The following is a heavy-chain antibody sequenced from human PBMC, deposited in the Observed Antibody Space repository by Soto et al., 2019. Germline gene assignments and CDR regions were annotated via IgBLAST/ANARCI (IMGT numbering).Heavy chain of an antibody. CDR3: AADRGYCSSTSCYHYYYYYGMDV. V-gene: IGHV1-58*01. CDR2: IVVGSGNT. J-gene: IGHJ6*02. Sequence: QMPLVQSGPEVKKPGTSVKVSCKASGFTFTSSAVQWVRQARGQRLEWIGWIVVGSGNTNYAQKFQERVTITRDMSTSTAYMELSSLRSEDTAVYYCAADRGYCSSTSCYHYYYYYGMDVWGQGTTVTVSS. D-gene: IGHD2-2*01. CDR1: GFTFTSSA.